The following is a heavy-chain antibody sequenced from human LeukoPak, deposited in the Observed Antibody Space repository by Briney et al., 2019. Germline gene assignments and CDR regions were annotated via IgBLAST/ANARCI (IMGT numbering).Heavy chain of an antibody. J-gene: IGHJ3*01. CDR1: GYTFSGYY. Sequence: ASVKVSCKASGYTFSGYYMLWVRQAPGQGLEWMGWINPNSGATKYGEKFQGRVTMTRDASISTAYMELRNLRSDDTAVYYCARGGEQWLIKIGTFDFWGQGTMVTVSS. D-gene: IGHD6-19*01. CDR3: ARGGEQWLIKIGTFDF. CDR2: INPNSGAT. V-gene: IGHV1-2*02.